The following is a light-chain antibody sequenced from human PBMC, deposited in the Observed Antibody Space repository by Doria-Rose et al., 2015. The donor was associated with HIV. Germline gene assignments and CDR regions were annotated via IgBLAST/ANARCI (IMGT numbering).Light chain of an antibody. CDR3: HQYGTSWT. CDR1: QSFSSTY. Sequence: TQSPGTLSLSPGERATLSCRASQSFSSTYLDWYQQKPGQAPSLLIYDGSTRATGIPDRFSASGSGTDFTLTIKRLEPEDFALYYCHQYGTSWTFGQGTKVEI. V-gene: IGKV3-20*01. CDR2: DGS. J-gene: IGKJ1*01.